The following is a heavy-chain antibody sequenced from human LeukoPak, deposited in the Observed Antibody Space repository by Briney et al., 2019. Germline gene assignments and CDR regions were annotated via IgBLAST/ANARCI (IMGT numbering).Heavy chain of an antibody. CDR1: GFTVSSNY. J-gene: IGHJ6*04. CDR2: IYSGGST. D-gene: IGHD2-2*01. CDR3: ASNVVVPALAPDV. V-gene: IGHV3-53*01. Sequence: PGGSLRLSCAASGFTVSSNYMNWVRQAPGKGLEWVSVIYSGGSTYYTDSVKGRFTISRDNSKNTLYLQMNSLRAEDTAVYYCASNVVVPALAPDVWGKGTTVTVSS.